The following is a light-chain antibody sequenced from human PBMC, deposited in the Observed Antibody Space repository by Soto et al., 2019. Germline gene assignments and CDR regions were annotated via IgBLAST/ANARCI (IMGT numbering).Light chain of an antibody. CDR3: QHRSIWPPA. J-gene: IGKJ4*01. Sequence: EIVMTQSPATLSLSPGERATLSCRASQSVGTYLAWYQQKPGQAPRLLIYDSSKRAADIPARFSGSGSGTDFTLTISSLELEDFAVYYCQHRSIWPPAFGGGTKVEI. CDR1: QSVGTY. V-gene: IGKV3-11*01. CDR2: DSS.